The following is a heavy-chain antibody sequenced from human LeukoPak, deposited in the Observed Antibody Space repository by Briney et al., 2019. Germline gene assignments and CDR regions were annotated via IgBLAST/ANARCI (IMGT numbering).Heavy chain of an antibody. D-gene: IGHD3-10*01. Sequence: GGSLRLSCAASGFTFSSYGMSWVRQAPGKGLEWVSAISGSGGSTYYADSVKGRFTISRDNSKNTLYLQMNSLRADDTAVYYCAKEGWSGSGNYWGQGTLVTVSS. J-gene: IGHJ4*02. CDR1: GFTFSSYG. CDR3: AKEGWSGSGNY. V-gene: IGHV3-23*01. CDR2: ISGSGGST.